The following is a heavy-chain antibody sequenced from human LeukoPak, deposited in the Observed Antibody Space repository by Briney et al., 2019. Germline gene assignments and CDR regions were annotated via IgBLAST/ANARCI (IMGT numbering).Heavy chain of an antibody. CDR1: GFTFSNAW. V-gene: IGHV3-15*01. J-gene: IGHJ6*03. CDR2: NKSKNDVRTT. Sequence: GGSLRLSCAAYGFTFSNAWMSWVRQAPGKRQEWVGRNKSKNDVRTTVYAAPVKGRFTISRDDSKNTLYLQMNSLKTEDTAVYYCTTDSMIVVVIGNYMDVWGKGTTVTVSS. D-gene: IGHD3-22*01. CDR3: TTDSMIVVVIGNYMDV.